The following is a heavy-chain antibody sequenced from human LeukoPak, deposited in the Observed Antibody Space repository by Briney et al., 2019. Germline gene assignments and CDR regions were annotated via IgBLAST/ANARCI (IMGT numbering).Heavy chain of an antibody. J-gene: IGHJ5*02. Sequence: GGSLRLSCAASGFTFSGHAMNWVRQAPGKGLEWVSLISGNAGSTYYADSVKGRFTISRDNSKNTLYLQMNSLRAEDTAVYYCARDSSGPWFDPWGQGTLVTVSS. CDR1: GFTFSGHA. V-gene: IGHV3-23*01. D-gene: IGHD6-6*01. CDR3: ARDSSGPWFDP. CDR2: ISGNAGST.